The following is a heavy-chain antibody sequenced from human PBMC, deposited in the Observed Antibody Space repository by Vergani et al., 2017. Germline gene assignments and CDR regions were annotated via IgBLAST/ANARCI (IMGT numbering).Heavy chain of an antibody. CDR1: GFTFSSYW. CDR3: ARAGNYDSSGYLDFDY. Sequence: EVQLVESGGGLVQPGGSLRLSCAASGFTFSSYWMSWVRQAPGKGLEWVANIKQDGSEKYYVDSVKSRFTISRDNAKNSLYLQMNSLRAEDTAVYYCARAGNYDSSGYLDFDYWGQGTLVTVSS. J-gene: IGHJ4*02. D-gene: IGHD3-22*01. V-gene: IGHV3-7*01. CDR2: IKQDGSEK.